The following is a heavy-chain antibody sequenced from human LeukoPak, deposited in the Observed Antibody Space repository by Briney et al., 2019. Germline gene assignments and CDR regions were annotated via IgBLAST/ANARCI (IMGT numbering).Heavy chain of an antibody. V-gene: IGHV1-18*01. D-gene: IGHD6-6*01. CDR1: GYTYTSYA. Sequence: ASVKVSCKASGYTYTSYAITWVRQAPGQGLEYMGWISAYNGNTKYAQKFQGRVTMTTDASTSTAYMELRSLRSDDTAVYYCARGFLIAAHSVSYYYYYMDVWGKGTTVTVSS. J-gene: IGHJ6*03. CDR3: ARGFLIAAHSVSYYYYYMDV. CDR2: ISAYNGNT.